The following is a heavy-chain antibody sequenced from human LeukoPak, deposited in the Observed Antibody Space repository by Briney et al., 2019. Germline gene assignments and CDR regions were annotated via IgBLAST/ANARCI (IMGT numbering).Heavy chain of an antibody. CDR1: GFTFDDYA. CDR2: INWNTNSI. D-gene: IGHD6-25*01. CDR3: AKGSSGRSTDAFDI. J-gene: IGHJ3*02. Sequence: GRSLRLSCAASGFTFDDYAMHWVRQAPGKGLEWVSGINWNTNSIKYADSVKGRFTISRDNAKNSLYLQMNSLRAEDTALYYCAKGSSGRSTDAFDIWGQGTMVTVSS. V-gene: IGHV3-9*01.